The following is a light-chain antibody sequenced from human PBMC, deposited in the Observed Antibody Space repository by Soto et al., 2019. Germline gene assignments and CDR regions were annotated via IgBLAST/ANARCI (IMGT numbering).Light chain of an antibody. CDR2: EDT. CDR1: GSVFGNRNL. CDR3: SSYAGTTTVVL. Sequence: QSALAQAASVSGSPGQSITISFSGTGSVFGNRNLVYWYEHHPEKAPRVVIYEDTERPSGVSDRFSGSKSGNTASLSISDLQPDDEAVYYCSSYAGTTTVVLFGVGTQLTVL. V-gene: IGLV2-23*01. J-gene: IGLJ2*01.